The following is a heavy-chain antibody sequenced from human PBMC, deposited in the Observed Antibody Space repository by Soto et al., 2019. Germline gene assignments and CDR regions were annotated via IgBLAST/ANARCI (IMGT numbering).Heavy chain of an antibody. D-gene: IGHD3-22*01. Sequence: SETLSLTCTVSGGSTTSYFWSWIRQPPGQGLEWIGYIYFSGTTNFNPSLKSRVTLSLDTSKNQFSLKLNSVTAADTAVYYCARDSYSSGFNYFDYWSQGTLVTVSS. J-gene: IGHJ4*02. CDR3: ARDSYSSGFNYFDY. V-gene: IGHV4-59*01. CDR2: IYFSGTT. CDR1: GGSTTSYF.